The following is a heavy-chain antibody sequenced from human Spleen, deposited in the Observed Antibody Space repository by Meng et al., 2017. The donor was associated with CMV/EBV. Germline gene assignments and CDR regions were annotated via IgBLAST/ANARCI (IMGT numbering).Heavy chain of an antibody. CDR1: GFTFSNYW. J-gene: IGHJ4*02. D-gene: IGHD3-3*01. CDR3: ARMGLLEWLLPYYLDY. Sequence: SCAASGFTFSNYWMSWVRQAPGKGLEWVANIKEDGREKYYVDSVKGRFSISRDNAKNSLYLQMNSLTAEDTAVYFCARMGLLEWLLPYYLDYWGQGTLVTVSS. V-gene: IGHV3-7*01. CDR2: IKEDGREK.